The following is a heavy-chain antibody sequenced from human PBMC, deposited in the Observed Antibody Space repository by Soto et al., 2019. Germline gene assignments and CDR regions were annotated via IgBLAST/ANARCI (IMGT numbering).Heavy chain of an antibody. CDR1: GGSISSSSYY. CDR3: ARHKDTSSRYLLPDY. V-gene: IGHV4-39*01. Sequence: SETLSLTCTVSGGSISSSSYYWGWIRQPPGKGLEWIGGVYYRGNTYYNPSLKSRVTTSVDTSKNQSSLKLYSVTAADTALYYCARHKDTSSRYLLPDYWGQGTLVTVSS. J-gene: IGHJ4*02. D-gene: IGHD6-13*01. CDR2: VYYRGNT.